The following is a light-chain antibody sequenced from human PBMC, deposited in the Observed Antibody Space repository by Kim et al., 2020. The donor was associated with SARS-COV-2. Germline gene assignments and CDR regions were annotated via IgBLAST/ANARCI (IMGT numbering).Light chain of an antibody. CDR2: KTS. V-gene: IGKV1-39*01. Sequence: DIQMTQSPSSLSASVGDRVTITCRASQTVDRHLSWYQQKPGKAPSLLLYKTSTLQNGVPSRFSGSGSGRDYILTIRDLQPGDFATYFCQQSFSTPQTFGQGTKVDIK. J-gene: IGKJ1*01. CDR3: QQSFSTPQT. CDR1: QTVDRH.